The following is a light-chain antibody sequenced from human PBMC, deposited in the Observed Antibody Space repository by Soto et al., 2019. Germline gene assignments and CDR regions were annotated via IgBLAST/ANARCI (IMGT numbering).Light chain of an antibody. CDR2: SDS. J-gene: IGLJ1*01. V-gene: IGLV6-57*03. Sequence: NFMLTQPHSVSESPGKTVTVPCTRSSGSIVGGYVQWYQQRPGGAPLIVIFSDSERASGVPDRFSGSKSGNTASLTISGLQAADEADYYCSLYTSENAYVFGTGTKLTVL. CDR3: SLYTSENAYV. CDR1: SGSIVGGY.